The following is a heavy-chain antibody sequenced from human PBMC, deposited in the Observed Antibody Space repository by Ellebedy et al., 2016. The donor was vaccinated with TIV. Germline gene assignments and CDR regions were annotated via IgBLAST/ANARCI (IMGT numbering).Heavy chain of an antibody. D-gene: IGHD2-21*01. J-gene: IGHJ3*02. CDR2: IYYSGST. CDR3: ATSVVVLAMDAFDI. CDR1: GGSVRSANAY. Sequence: SETLSLTXTVFGGSVRSANAYWSCIRQPTGKGLDWIGNIYYSGSTNYNLSLKSPVTISVDTSKHQFSLKLSSVTAADTAIYYCATSVVVLAMDAFDIWGQGAMVTVSS. V-gene: IGHV4-61*01.